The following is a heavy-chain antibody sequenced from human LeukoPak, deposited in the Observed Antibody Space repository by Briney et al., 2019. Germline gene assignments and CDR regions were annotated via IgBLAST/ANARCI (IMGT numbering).Heavy chain of an antibody. J-gene: IGHJ3*02. CDR2: ISSSSSYI. V-gene: IGHV3-21*01. CDR1: GFTFSSYS. D-gene: IGHD3-16*01. CDR3: ARALGGSTGAFDI. Sequence: PGGSLRLSCAASGFTFSSYSMNWVRQAPGKGLEWVSSISSSSSYIYYADTVKGRFTISRDNAKNSLYLQMNSLRAEDTAVYYCARALGGSTGAFDIWGQGTMVTVSS.